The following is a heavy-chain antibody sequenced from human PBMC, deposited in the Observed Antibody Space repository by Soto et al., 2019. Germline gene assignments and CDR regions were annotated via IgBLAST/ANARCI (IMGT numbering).Heavy chain of an antibody. J-gene: IGHJ3*02. D-gene: IGHD4-4*01. CDR2: IMPVFGTP. CDR3: ARGVTANYMGGDAFAI. Sequence: QVLLVQSGAEVKKPGSSVKVSCQAAGGSFSSYMVSWVRQAPGQGLDYMGGIMPVFGTPTYTEKFQGRVTITADESTGTAYLELTSLKSDDTAVYYCARGVTANYMGGDAFAIWGRGTLVAVSS. V-gene: IGHV1-69*01. CDR1: GGSFSSYM.